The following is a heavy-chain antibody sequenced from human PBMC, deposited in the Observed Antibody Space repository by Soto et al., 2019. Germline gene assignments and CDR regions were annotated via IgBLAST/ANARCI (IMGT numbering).Heavy chain of an antibody. V-gene: IGHV4-30-2*01. CDR3: ASRGGWPPNTYYFDY. Sequence: SETLSLTCAVSGGSISSGGYSWSWIRQPPGKGLEWIGYIYHSGSTYYNPSLKSRVTISVDRSKNQFSLKLSSVTAADTAVYYYASRGGWPPNTYYFDYWGQGTLVTVSS. CDR2: IYHSGST. CDR1: GGSISSGGYS. J-gene: IGHJ4*02. D-gene: IGHD6-19*01.